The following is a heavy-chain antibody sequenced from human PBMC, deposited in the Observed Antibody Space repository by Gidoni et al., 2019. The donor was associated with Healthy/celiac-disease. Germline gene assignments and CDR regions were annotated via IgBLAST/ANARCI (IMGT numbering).Heavy chain of an antibody. CDR1: GFTFSSYG. V-gene: IGHV3-33*01. CDR3: AREWGIAVAGTLRDAFDI. D-gene: IGHD6-19*01. CDR2: IWYDGSNK. Sequence: QVQLVESGGGVVQPGRSLRLSCAASGFTFSSYGMHWVRQAPGKGLEWVAVIWYDGSNKYYADSVKGRFTISRDNSKNTLYLQMNSLRAEDTAVYYCAREWGIAVAGTLRDAFDIWGQGTMVTVSS. J-gene: IGHJ3*02.